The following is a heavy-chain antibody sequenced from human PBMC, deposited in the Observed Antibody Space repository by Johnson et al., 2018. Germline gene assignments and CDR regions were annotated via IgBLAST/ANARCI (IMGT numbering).Heavy chain of an antibody. CDR1: GFTFSSYG. V-gene: IGHV3-30*18. CDR2: LSYDGRNK. CDR3: AKAPSRGWYGYYYMDV. D-gene: IGHD6-19*01. J-gene: IGHJ6*03. Sequence: VQLVESGGGVVQPGRSLRLSCAASGFTFSSYGMHWVRQAPGKGLEWVAVLSYDGRNKHYADSVKGRFTIARDNSKNTLYVQMNSLRAEDTAVYYCAKAPSRGWYGYYYMDVWGKGTTVTVSS.